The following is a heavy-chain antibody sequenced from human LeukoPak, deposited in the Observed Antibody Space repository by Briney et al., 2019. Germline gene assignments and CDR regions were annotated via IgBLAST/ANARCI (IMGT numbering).Heavy chain of an antibody. CDR1: GFTFDDYG. D-gene: IGHD3-22*01. Sequence: GGSLRLSCAASGFTFDDYGMSWVRQAPGKGLEWVSGINWNGGSTGYADSVKGRFTISRDNAKNSLYLQMNSLRAEDAALYHCARRGYHDAFDIWGQGTMFTVSS. CDR2: INWNGGST. J-gene: IGHJ3*02. CDR3: ARRGYHDAFDI. V-gene: IGHV3-20*01.